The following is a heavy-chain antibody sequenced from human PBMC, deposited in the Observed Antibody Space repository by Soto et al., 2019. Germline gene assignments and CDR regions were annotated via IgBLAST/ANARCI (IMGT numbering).Heavy chain of an antibody. CDR3: ARGSSWYSHGMDV. J-gene: IGHJ6*02. V-gene: IGHV3-11*06. D-gene: IGHD6-13*01. CDR1: GFTFSDYY. Sequence: QVQLVESGGGVVQPGRSLRLSCTASGFTFSDYYMSWIRQAPGKGLEWVSYISSSSSYTNYADSVKGRFTISRDNAKNSLYLQMNSLRAEDTAVYYCARGSSWYSHGMDVWGQGTTVTVSS. CDR2: ISSSSSYT.